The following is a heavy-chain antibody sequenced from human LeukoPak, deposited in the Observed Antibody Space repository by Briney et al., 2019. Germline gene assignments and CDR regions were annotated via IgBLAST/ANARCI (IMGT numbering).Heavy chain of an antibody. CDR3: SKWGDYDVLTGYYDSDF. Sequence: GASLRLSCAASGFTFSNYAMSWVRQAPGKGLEWVSAIVGSGGCTYYADSVKGRFSISRDNSKNTLFLQMNSLRVEDTALYYCSKWGDYDVLTGYYDSDFWGQGTLVTVSS. V-gene: IGHV3-23*01. CDR2: IVGSGGCT. J-gene: IGHJ4*02. CDR1: GFTFSNYA. D-gene: IGHD3-9*01.